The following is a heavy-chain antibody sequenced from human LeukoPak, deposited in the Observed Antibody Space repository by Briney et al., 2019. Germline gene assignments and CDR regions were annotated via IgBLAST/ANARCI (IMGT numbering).Heavy chain of an antibody. J-gene: IGHJ4*02. Sequence: GGSLRLSCAASGFTFSSYGMSWVRQAPGKGLEWVSAISGSGSSTYYADSVKGRFTISRDNSKNTLYLQMNSLRAEDTAVYYCAKGGGHNPLFDYWGQGTLVTVS. CDR3: AKGGGHNPLFDY. D-gene: IGHD5-24*01. CDR2: ISGSGSST. V-gene: IGHV3-23*01. CDR1: GFTFSSYG.